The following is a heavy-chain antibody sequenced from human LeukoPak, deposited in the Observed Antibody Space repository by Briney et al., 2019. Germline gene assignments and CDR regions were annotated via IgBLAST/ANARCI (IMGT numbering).Heavy chain of an antibody. Sequence: PSETLSLTCTVSGGSISSSSYRWDWIRQPPGKGLEWIGSIYYSGSTYYNPSLKSRVTISVDTSKNQFSLKLTSVTAADTAVYYCARRPRTYFDWWGQGTLVTVSS. CDR2: IYYSGST. V-gene: IGHV4-39*01. CDR3: ARRPRTYFDW. CDR1: GGSISSSSYR. J-gene: IGHJ4*02.